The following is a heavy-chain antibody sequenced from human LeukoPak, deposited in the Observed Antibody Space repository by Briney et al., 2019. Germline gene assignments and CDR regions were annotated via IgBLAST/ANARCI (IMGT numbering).Heavy chain of an antibody. CDR3: ARPQYSGSYFAFES. V-gene: IGHV5-51*01. D-gene: IGHD1-26*01. CDR2: IYPGDSDS. Sequence: GESLKISCKGSGYRLPSYWLAWVRQLPGKGLEWMGIIYPGDSDSRHSPSFQGRVTLSPNQSIRHAYLQWGSLQASDTALYYCARPQYSGSYFAFESWGQGTMVTVSS. CDR1: GYRLPSYW. J-gene: IGHJ3*02.